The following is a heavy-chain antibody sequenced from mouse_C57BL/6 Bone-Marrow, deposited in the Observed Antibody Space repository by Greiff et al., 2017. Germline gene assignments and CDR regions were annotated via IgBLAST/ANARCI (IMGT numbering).Heavy chain of an antibody. CDR3: ARGGNYGGYYFDY. CDR1: GYTFTTYP. J-gene: IGHJ2*01. V-gene: IGHV1-47*01. Sequence: VQRVESGAELVKPGASVKMSCKASGYTFTTYPIEWMKQNHGKSLEWIGNFHPYNDDTKYNEKFKGKATLTVEQSSSTVYLELSRLTSDDYAVYDCARGGNYGGYYFDYWGQGTTLTVSS. CDR2: FHPYNDDT. D-gene: IGHD2-1*01.